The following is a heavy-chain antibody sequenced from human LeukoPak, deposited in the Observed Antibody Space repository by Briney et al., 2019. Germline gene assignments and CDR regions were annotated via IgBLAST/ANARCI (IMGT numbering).Heavy chain of an antibody. J-gene: IGHJ4*02. D-gene: IGHD2-21*01. CDR1: GYSISSGYY. CDR3: ARRKIVVGNDY. V-gene: IGHV4-38-2*02. Sequence: PSETLSLTCTVSGYSISSGYYWGWIRQPPGKGLEWIGSIYHSGSTYYNPSLKSRVTISVDTSKNQFSLKLSSVTAADTAVYYCARRKIVVGNDYWGQGTLVTVSS. CDR2: IYHSGST.